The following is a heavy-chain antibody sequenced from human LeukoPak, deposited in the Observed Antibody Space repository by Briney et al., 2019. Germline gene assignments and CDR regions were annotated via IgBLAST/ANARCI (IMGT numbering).Heavy chain of an antibody. J-gene: IGHJ6*03. V-gene: IGHV1-46*01. CDR1: GYTFTSYY. CDR3: ARDGAAEGFYYYMDV. Sequence: ASVKVSCKASGYTFTSYYMHWVRQAPGQGLEWMGIINPSGGSTSYAQKFQGRVTMTRDMSTSTVYMELSSLRSEDTAVYYCARDGAAEGFYYYMDVWGKGTTVTVSS. CDR2: INPSGGST. D-gene: IGHD6-13*01.